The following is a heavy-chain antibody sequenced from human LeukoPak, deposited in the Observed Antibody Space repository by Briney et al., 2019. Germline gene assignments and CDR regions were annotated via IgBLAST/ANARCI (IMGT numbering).Heavy chain of an antibody. CDR3: TTDRLYGDLPDYGMDV. CDR1: GGTFSSYA. Sequence: ASVKVSCKASGGTFSSYAISWVRQAPGQGLEWMGRIIPILGIANYAQKFQGRVTITADKSTSTAYMELSSLRSEDTAVYYCTTDRLYGDLPDYGMDVWGQGTTVTVSS. CDR2: IIPILGIA. D-gene: IGHD4-17*01. J-gene: IGHJ6*02. V-gene: IGHV1-69*04.